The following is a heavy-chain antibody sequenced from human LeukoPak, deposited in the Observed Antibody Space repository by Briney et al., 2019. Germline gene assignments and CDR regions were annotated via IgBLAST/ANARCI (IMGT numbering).Heavy chain of an antibody. CDR1: GFTFSSYG. D-gene: IGHD2-2*01. J-gene: IGHJ6*03. CDR2: IRYDGSNK. V-gene: IGHV3-30*02. CDR3: AKVGGYCSSTSCLYMDV. Sequence: PGGSLRLSCAASGFTFSSYGMHWVRQAPGKGLEWVAFIRYDGSNKYYADSVKGRFTISRDNSKNTLYLQINSLRAEDTAVYYCAKVGGYCSSTSCLYMDVWGKGTTVTVSS.